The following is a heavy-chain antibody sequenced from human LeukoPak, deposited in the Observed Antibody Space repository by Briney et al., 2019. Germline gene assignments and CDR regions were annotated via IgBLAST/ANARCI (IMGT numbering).Heavy chain of an antibody. D-gene: IGHD3-10*01. V-gene: IGHV1-2*02. CDR1: GYTFTGYY. CDR2: INPNSGGT. J-gene: IGHJ6*03. CDR3: AKRGSGSPRNYYYYYMDV. Sequence: GASVKVSCKASGYTFTGYYMHWVRQARGQGLEWMGWINPNSGGTNYAQKFQGRVTMTRDTSISTAYMELSRLRSDDTAVYYCAKRGSGSPRNYYYYYMDVWGKGTTVTVSS.